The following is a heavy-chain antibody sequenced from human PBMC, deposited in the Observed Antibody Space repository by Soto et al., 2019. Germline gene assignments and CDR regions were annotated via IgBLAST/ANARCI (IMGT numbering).Heavy chain of an antibody. CDR1: GGTFSSYT. CDR2: IIPILGIA. J-gene: IGHJ3*02. D-gene: IGHD6-19*01. V-gene: IGHV1-69*02. Sequence: QVQLVQSGAEVKKPGSSVKVSCKASGGTFSSYTISWVRQAPGQGLEWMGRIIPILGIANYAQKFQGRVTITADKSTSTAYMELSSLRSEDTAVYYCARAIREVADDDAFYIWGQGTIVTVSS. CDR3: ARAIREVADDDAFYI.